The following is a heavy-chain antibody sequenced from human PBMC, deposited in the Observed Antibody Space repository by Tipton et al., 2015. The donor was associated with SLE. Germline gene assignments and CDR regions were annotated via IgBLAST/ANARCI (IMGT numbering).Heavy chain of an antibody. V-gene: IGHV4-31*03. CDR3: ATYHYYGSGSYFWFDP. CDR1: GGSISSGGYY. CDR2: IYYSGST. Sequence: TLSLTCTASGGSISSGGYYWSWIRQHPGKGLEWIGYIYYSGSTNYNPSLKSRVTISVDTAKNQFSLKLSSVTAADTAVYYCATYHYYGSGSYFWFDPWGQGTLVTVSS. D-gene: IGHD3-10*01. J-gene: IGHJ5*02.